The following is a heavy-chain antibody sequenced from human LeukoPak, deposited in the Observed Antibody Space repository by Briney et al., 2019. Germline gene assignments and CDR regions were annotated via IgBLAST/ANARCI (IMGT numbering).Heavy chain of an antibody. CDR1: GGSISSSSYY. J-gene: IGHJ6*03. Sequence: PSETLSLTCTVSGGSISSSSYYWGWIRQPPGEGLEWIGEINHSGSTNYNPSLKSRVTISVDTSKNQFSLKLSSVTAADTAVYYCARFSRIQLWFHYMDVWGKGTTVTVSS. CDR2: INHSGST. V-gene: IGHV4-39*07. CDR3: ARFSRIQLWFHYMDV. D-gene: IGHD5-18*01.